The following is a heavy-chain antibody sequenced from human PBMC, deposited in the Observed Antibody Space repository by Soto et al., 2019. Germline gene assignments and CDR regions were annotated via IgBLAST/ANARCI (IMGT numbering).Heavy chain of an antibody. D-gene: IGHD3-22*01. CDR3: AKGLMIEDYYHGMDV. V-gene: IGHV3-30*18. Sequence: PGGSLRLSCAASGFTFSNYVMHWVRQAPGKGLEWVAVISYDGSHTYYVDSVKGRFTVSRDNSKNTLFLQMNSLRAEDTAVYYCAKGLMIEDYYHGMDVWGQGTTVTVSS. CDR2: ISYDGSHT. J-gene: IGHJ6*02. CDR1: GFTFSNYV.